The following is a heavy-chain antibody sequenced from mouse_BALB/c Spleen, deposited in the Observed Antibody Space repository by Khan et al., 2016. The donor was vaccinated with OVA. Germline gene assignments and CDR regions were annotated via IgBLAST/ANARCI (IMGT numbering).Heavy chain of an antibody. CDR2: IDPFNGGT. CDR3: ARSLFAY. Sequence: MQLEESGPELMKPGASVKISCKASGYSFTSYYMHWVKQSHGKSLEWIGYIDPFNGGTSYNQKFKGKATLTVDKSSSTADMHLSSLTSEDSAVYYCARSLFAYWGQGTLVTVSA. J-gene: IGHJ3*01. CDR1: GYSFTSYY. V-gene: IGHV1S135*01.